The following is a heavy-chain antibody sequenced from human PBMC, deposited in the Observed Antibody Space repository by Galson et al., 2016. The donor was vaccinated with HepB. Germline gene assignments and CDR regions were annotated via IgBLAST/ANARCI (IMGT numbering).Heavy chain of an antibody. D-gene: IGHD1-26*01. CDR1: EFIFSSYW. CDR2: IKEDGSEK. V-gene: IGHV3-7*02. Sequence: SLRLSCAASEFIFSSYWMSWVCQAPGKGLEWVADIKEDGSEKYYAASVKGRFTISRDNAKNSLYLQMNSLRAEDTAVYYWAKYSGSYKGYDYWGQGTLVTVSS. CDR3: AKYSGSYKGYDY. J-gene: IGHJ4*02.